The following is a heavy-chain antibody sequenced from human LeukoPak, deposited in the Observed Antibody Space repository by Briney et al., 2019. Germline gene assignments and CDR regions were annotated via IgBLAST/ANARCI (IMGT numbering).Heavy chain of an antibody. CDR2: INPNSGAT. Sequence: ASVKVSCKASGYTFTGYYIHWVRQAPGQGLEWMGWINPNSGATNYAQKFQGRVTMTRDTSISTAYMDLSSLRSDDTAVYYCARPGTLGYSGNYYYFDYWGQGTLVTVSS. D-gene: IGHD1-26*01. CDR1: GYTFTGYY. CDR3: ARPGTLGYSGNYYYFDY. V-gene: IGHV1-2*02. J-gene: IGHJ4*02.